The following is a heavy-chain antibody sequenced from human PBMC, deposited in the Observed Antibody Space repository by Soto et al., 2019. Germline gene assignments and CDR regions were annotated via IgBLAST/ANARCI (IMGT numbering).Heavy chain of an antibody. CDR1: RFTFSAAW. V-gene: IGHV3-15*07. CDR3: ATVLYSSGPT. CDR2: IKPKSEGDTA. Sequence: EMQLVQSGGGLVKPGGSLRLSCVASRFTFSAAWLNWIRQAPGKGLEWVCRIKPKSEGDTADYTAPVRGRFTISRDDSQITLHLQMDSLKSEDAAVYYCATVLYSSGPTWGLGVLVTVSS. J-gene: IGHJ4*02. D-gene: IGHD6-19*01.